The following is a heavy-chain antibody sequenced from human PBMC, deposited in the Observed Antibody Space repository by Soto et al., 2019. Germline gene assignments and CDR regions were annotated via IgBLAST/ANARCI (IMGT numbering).Heavy chain of an antibody. Sequence: SETLSLTCTVSGGSISSYYWSWIRQPPGKGLEWIGYIYYSGSTNYNPSLKSRVTISVDTSKNQFSLKLSSVTAADTAVYYCARGWYGSWFPDYWGQGTLVTVSS. V-gene: IGHV4-59*01. J-gene: IGHJ4*02. D-gene: IGHD3-10*01. CDR1: GGSISSYY. CDR2: IYYSGST. CDR3: ARGWYGSWFPDY.